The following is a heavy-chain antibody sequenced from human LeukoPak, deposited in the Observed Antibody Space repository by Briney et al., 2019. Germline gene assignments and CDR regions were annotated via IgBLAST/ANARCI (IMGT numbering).Heavy chain of an antibody. D-gene: IGHD4-17*01. V-gene: IGHV1-69*13. Sequence: SVNVSCKASGGTFSGYAISWVRQAPGQGLEWMGGIIPIFGTANYAQKFQGRVTITADESTSTAYMELSSLRSEDTAVYYCARDLGWGTTVTTYWGQGTLVTVSS. CDR2: IIPIFGTA. CDR3: ARDLGWGTTVTTY. J-gene: IGHJ4*02. CDR1: GGTFSGYA.